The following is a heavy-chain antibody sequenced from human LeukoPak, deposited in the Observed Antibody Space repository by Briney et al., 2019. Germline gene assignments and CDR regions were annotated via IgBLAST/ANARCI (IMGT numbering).Heavy chain of an antibody. CDR2: INPNSGGT. Sequence: GASVKVSCKASGYTFTGYYMHWVRQAPGQELEWMGWINPNSGGTNYAQKFQGRVTMTRDTSISTAYMELSRLRSDDTAVYYCARIKVVTATRGGYYYYGMDVWGQGTTVTVSS. V-gene: IGHV1-2*02. CDR3: ARIKVVTATRGGYYYYGMDV. J-gene: IGHJ6*02. D-gene: IGHD2-21*02. CDR1: GYTFTGYY.